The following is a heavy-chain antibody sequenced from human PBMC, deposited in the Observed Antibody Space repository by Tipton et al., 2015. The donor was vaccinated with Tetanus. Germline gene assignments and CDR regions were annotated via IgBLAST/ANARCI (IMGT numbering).Heavy chain of an antibody. CDR3: ARDYSIPYYFDN. J-gene: IGHJ4*02. CDR1: GYTFTRYG. V-gene: IGHV1-18*01. CDR2: ISPYNGNT. D-gene: IGHD4-11*01. Sequence: QSGAEVKKPGASVKVSCKASGYTFTRYGIAWVRQAPGQGLEWVGWISPYNGNTNYGQKFQGRVTMTTGASTSTAYMELRSLRSDDTAVYFCARDYSIPYYFDNWGQGTRVIVSS.